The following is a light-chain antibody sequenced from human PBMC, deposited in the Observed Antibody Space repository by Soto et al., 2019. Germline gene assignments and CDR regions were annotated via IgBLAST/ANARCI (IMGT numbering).Light chain of an antibody. CDR3: QHYNTYSPT. J-gene: IGKJ1*01. Sequence: DIQMTQSPSTLSASVGDRVTITCRASQSIRSWLAWYQQEPGKAPKLLIYEASSLESGVPSRFSGSGSGTEFTLTINSLQPDDFTTYYCQHYNTYSPTFGQGTKVEIK. V-gene: IGKV1-5*03. CDR2: EAS. CDR1: QSIRSW.